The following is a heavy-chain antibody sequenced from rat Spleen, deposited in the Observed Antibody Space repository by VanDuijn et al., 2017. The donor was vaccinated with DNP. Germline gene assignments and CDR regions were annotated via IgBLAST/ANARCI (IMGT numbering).Heavy chain of an antibody. CDR1: GFSFSDYN. J-gene: IGHJ3*01. CDR3: VTHPSWFGY. CDR2: ILFDGTRT. Sequence: EVQLVESGGGLVQPGRSVKLSCAASGFSFSDYNMAWVRQTPKKGLEWVTSILFDGTRTYYRDSVKGRFTISRDNAKRTQYLQMDSLRSEDTATYYCVTHPSWFGYWGQGTLVTVSS. V-gene: IGHV5S10*01.